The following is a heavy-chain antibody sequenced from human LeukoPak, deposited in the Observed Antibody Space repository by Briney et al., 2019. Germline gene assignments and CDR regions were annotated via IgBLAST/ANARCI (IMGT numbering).Heavy chain of an antibody. CDR1: GFTFSSYE. Sequence: GGSLRLSCAASGFTFSSYEMNWVRQAPGKGLEWVSYISSSGSTIYYADSVKGRFTISRDNAKNSLYLQMNSLRAEDTAVYYCARSTAWELLSWWGQGTLVTVSS. CDR3: ARSTAWELLSW. V-gene: IGHV3-48*03. D-gene: IGHD1-26*01. CDR2: ISSSGSTI. J-gene: IGHJ4*02.